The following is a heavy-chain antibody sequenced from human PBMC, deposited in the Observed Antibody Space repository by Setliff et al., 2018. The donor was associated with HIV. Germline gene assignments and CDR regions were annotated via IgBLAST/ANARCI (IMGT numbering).Heavy chain of an antibody. CDR1: GYSISSGYY. CDR2: IYHSGST. J-gene: IGHJ4*02. V-gene: IGHV4-38-2*02. CDR3: ARDSSSSVDY. Sequence: SETLSLTCTVSGYSISSGYYWGWIRQPPGKGLEWIGSIYHSGSTYYNPSLKSRVTISVDTSKNQFSLKLSSVTAADTAVHYCARDSSSSVDYWGQGTLVTV. D-gene: IGHD6-6*01.